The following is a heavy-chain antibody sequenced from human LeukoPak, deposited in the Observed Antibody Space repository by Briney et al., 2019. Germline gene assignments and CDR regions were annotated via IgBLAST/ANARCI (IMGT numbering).Heavy chain of an antibody. D-gene: IGHD5-18*01. CDR1: GGSISSGSYY. CDR3: ARDRGYSYGLPYYFDY. V-gene: IGHV4-61*02. Sequence: SETLSLTCTVSGGSISSGSYYWSWIRQPAGKGLEWIGRIYTSGSTNYNPSLKSRVTISVDTSKNQFSLKLSSVTAADTAVYYCARDRGYSYGLPYYFDYWGQGTLVTVSS. CDR2: IYTSGST. J-gene: IGHJ4*02.